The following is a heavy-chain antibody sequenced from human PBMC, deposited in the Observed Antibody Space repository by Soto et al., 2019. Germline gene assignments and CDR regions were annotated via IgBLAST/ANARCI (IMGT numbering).Heavy chain of an antibody. V-gene: IGHV6-1*01. Sequence: SQTLSLTCAISGDSVSSNSAAWNWIRQSPSRGLEWLGRTYYRSKWYNDYAVSVKSRITINPDTSKNQFSLQLNSVTPEDTAVYYCARGGDVTMVRGVIITYWFDPWGQGTLVTVSS. CDR2: TYYRSKWYN. CDR3: ARGGDVTMVRGVIITYWFDP. J-gene: IGHJ5*02. CDR1: GDSVSSNSAA. D-gene: IGHD3-10*01.